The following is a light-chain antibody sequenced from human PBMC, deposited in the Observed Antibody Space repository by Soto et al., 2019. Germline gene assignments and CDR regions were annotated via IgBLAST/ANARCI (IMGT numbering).Light chain of an antibody. V-gene: IGKV3-11*01. CDR2: DVS. CDR1: QSVNYY. CDR3: QQRSSWPRT. Sequence: EIVLTQSPATLSLSPGERATLSCRASQSVNYYLAWYQQKPGQAPRLLMFDVSNRATGIPPRFSGSGSGTDFTLTISSLEPEDFAVYYCQQRSSWPRTFGQGTKVEIK. J-gene: IGKJ1*01.